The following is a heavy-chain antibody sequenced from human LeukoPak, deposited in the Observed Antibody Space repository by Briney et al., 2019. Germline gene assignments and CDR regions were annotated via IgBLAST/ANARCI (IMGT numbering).Heavy chain of an antibody. J-gene: IGHJ1*01. Sequence: GGSLRLSCAASGFTFSTFSMDWVRQAPGKGPEWVSYISSSSSTTYYADSVKGRFTISRDNAKNSLYLQMNSLRAEDTAVYYCVRRGLIVTEYLERWGQGTLVIVSS. CDR2: ISSSSSTT. CDR1: GFTFSTFS. CDR3: VRRGLIVTEYLER. D-gene: IGHD3-10*01. V-gene: IGHV3-48*04.